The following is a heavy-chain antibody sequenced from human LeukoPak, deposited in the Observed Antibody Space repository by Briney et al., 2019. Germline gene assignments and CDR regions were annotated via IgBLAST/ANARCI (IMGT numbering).Heavy chain of an antibody. J-gene: IGHJ5*02. CDR1: GYTFTSYG. Sequence: ASVKVSCKASGYTFTSYGISWVRQAPGQGLEWMGWISAYNGNTNYAQKLQGRVTMTTDTSTSTAYMELRSLRSDDAAVYYCARDTATAVGDWFDPWGQGTLVTVSS. D-gene: IGHD4-17*01. V-gene: IGHV1-18*01. CDR2: ISAYNGNT. CDR3: ARDTATAVGDWFDP.